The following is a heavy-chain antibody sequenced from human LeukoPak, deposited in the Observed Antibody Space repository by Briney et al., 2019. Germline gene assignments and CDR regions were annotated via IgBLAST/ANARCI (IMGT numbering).Heavy chain of an antibody. Sequence: PSETLSLTCAVYGGSFSGYYWSWIRQPPGKGLEWIGEINHSGSTNYNPSLKSRVTISVDTSKNQFSLKLSSVTAADTAVYYCARGTKQLWFGEPQSHWFDPWGQGTLVTVSS. V-gene: IGHV4-34*01. CDR1: GGSFSGYY. CDR2: INHSGST. D-gene: IGHD3-10*01. J-gene: IGHJ5*02. CDR3: ARGTKQLWFGEPQSHWFDP.